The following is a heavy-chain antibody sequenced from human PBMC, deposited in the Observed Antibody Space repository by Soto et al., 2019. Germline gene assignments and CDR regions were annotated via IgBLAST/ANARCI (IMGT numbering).Heavy chain of an antibody. Sequence: EVQLVESGGALVQPGGSLRLSCAASGFTFSSYWMRWVRQAPGEGLVWVSRIKTDGSTTSYADSVKGRFTISRDNAKNTMYLQMNSLRAEDTAVYYCARVGVGHYEFDYWGQGTLVTVSS. CDR2: IKTDGSTT. V-gene: IGHV3-74*01. D-gene: IGHD3-16*01. J-gene: IGHJ4*02. CDR3: ARVGVGHYEFDY. CDR1: GFTFSSYW.